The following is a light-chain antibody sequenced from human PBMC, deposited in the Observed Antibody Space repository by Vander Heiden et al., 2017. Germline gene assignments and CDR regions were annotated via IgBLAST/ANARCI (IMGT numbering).Light chain of an antibody. CDR2: KAS. J-gene: IGKJ1*01. CDR1: QNIDLW. V-gene: IGKV1-5*03. CDR3: QQYDKSWT. Sequence: DVRLTPSPSTLSASFGDRVTIRCRANQNIDLWLAWYQQRPGNAPQLMIYKASTLQSGVPSRSSGSGSVTEFSLTISNLQPEDSAIYYCQQYDKSWTFGPGTRVQVK.